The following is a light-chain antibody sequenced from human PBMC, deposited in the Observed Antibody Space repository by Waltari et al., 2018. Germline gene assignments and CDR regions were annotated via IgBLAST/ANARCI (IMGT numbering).Light chain of an antibody. J-gene: IGKJ4*01. Sequence: DIQMTQSPSSLSASVGDRVPLTCQASQDINNFLNWYQQKPGRAPSPLIYDASNLETGVPSRFSGSGSGTHFTLTISSLQTEDSATYYCQQFDTLPPSFGGGTKVEI. CDR2: DAS. CDR1: QDINNF. V-gene: IGKV1-33*01. CDR3: QQFDTLPPS.